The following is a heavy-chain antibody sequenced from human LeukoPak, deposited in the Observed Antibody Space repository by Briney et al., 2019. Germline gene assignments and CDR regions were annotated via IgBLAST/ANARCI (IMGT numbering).Heavy chain of an antibody. CDR1: GFTFSSYW. Sequence: GGSLRLSCAASGFTFSSYWMSWVRQAPGKGLEWVSSISRSGGSTFDADSVKGRFTISRDNSRNTLYLQMNSLRAEDTAVYYCVRYIGDCSDAKCDRYFQHWGQGTLVTVPS. J-gene: IGHJ1*01. CDR3: VRYIGDCSDAKCDRYFQH. D-gene: IGHD2-21*02. V-gene: IGHV3-23*01. CDR2: ISRSGGST.